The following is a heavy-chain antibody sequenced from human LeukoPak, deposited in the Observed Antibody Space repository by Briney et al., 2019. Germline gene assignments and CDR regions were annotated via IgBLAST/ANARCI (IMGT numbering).Heavy chain of an antibody. CDR2: INHSGRP. J-gene: IGHJ4*02. Sequence: SETLSLTCAVYDGSFSGYYWSWIRQPPGKGLEWIGEINHSGRPNYNASLKRRVTISEYTSKNQFSQKLSSVTAAATAVYYCERGRSSSGWSPNPNFDYWGQGTLVTVSS. CDR3: ERGRSSSGWSPNPNFDY. V-gene: IGHV4-34*01. CDR1: DGSFSGYY. D-gene: IGHD6-19*01.